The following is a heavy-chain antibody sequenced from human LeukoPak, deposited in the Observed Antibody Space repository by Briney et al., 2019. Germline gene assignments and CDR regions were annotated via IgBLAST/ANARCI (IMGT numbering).Heavy chain of an antibody. CDR3: ARDFRSSGWFDNWFDP. V-gene: IGHV4-59*01. Sequence: PSETLSLTCTVSGGSISTYYWNWIRQPRGKGLEWIGYIYYSGTTNYNPSLKSRVSMSVDTSKNQFTLKLSSVTAADTAVYYCARDFRSSGWFDNWFDPWGQGTLVTVSS. J-gene: IGHJ5*02. CDR1: GGSISTYY. D-gene: IGHD6-19*01. CDR2: IYYSGTT.